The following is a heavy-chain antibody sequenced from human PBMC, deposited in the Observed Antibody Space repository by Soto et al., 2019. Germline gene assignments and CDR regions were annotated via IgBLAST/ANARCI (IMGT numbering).Heavy chain of an antibody. CDR1: GGSITTTSW. V-gene: IGHV4-4*02. CDR2: IYHSVRT. Sequence: SETLSLTCAVSGGSITTTSWWNWVRQPPGKGLEWIGEIYHSVRTNFNPSLKSRVTISIDQSKNQVSLKLSSVTAADTAVYYCARRALAGTSWFDPWGQGSQVTVSS. D-gene: IGHD6-19*01. CDR3: ARRALAGTSWFDP. J-gene: IGHJ5*02.